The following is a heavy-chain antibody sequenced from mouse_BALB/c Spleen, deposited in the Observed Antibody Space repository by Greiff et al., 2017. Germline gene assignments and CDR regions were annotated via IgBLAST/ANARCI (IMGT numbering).Heavy chain of an antibody. CDR2: ISSGGSYT. CDR1: GFTFSSYT. J-gene: IGHJ3*01. Sequence: DVKLVESGGGLVKPGGSLKLSCAASGFTFSSYTMSWVRQTPEKRLEWVATISSGGSYTYYPDSVKGRFTISRDNAKNTLYLQMSSLKSEDTAMYYCTGDWSFAYWGQGTLVTVSA. V-gene: IGHV5-6-4*01. CDR3: TGDWSFAY.